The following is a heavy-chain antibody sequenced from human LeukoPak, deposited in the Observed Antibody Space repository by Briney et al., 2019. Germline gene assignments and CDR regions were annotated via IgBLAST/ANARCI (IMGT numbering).Heavy chain of an antibody. V-gene: IGHV4-39*01. CDR2: IFHSGTT. CDR1: DSITSTSYY. Sequence: SETLSLTCTVSDSITSTSYYWAWIRQPPGKGLQWIASIFHSGTTYFNPSLKSPVTLSIDTSRSQYSLQLASVTAADTALYYCARLGGYSYGARIFDYWGQGIRVAVSS. D-gene: IGHD5-18*01. CDR3: ARLGGYSYGARIFDY. J-gene: IGHJ4*02.